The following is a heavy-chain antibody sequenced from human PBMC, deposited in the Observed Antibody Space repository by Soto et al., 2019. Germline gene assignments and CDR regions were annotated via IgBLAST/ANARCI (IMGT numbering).Heavy chain of an antibody. D-gene: IGHD6-19*01. CDR1: GFTFSSYA. V-gene: IGHV3-30-3*01. Sequence: QVQLVESGGGVVQPGRSLRLSCAASGFTFSSYAMHWVRQAPGKGLEWVAVISYDGSNKYYADSVKGRFTISRDNSKNTLYLQMNSLRAEDTAVYYCARDDEQWPKSYGMDVWGQGTTVTVSS. CDR3: ARDDEQWPKSYGMDV. CDR2: ISYDGSNK. J-gene: IGHJ6*02.